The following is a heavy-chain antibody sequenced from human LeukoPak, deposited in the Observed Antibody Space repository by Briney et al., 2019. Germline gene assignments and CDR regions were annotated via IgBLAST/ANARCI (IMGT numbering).Heavy chain of an antibody. CDR2: INHSGST. CDR3: ARRPFGERWLQSRGPPYYFDY. J-gene: IGHJ4*02. D-gene: IGHD5-24*01. CDR1: GGSFSGYY. Sequence: SETLSLTCAVYGGSFSGYYWSWIRQPPGKGLEWIGEINHSGSTNYNPSLKSRVTISVDTSKNQFSLKLSSVTAADTAVYYCARRPFGERWLQSRGPPYYFDYWGQGTLVTVSS. V-gene: IGHV4-34*01.